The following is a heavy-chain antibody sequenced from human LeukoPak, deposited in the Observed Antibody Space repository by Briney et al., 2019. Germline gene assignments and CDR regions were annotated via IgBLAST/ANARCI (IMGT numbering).Heavy chain of an antibody. D-gene: IGHD6-19*01. J-gene: IGHJ4*02. Sequence: GGSLRLSCAASGFTFSTYWLSWVRQAPGKGLEWVANIKQDGSEEAYVDSVKGRFTISRDNAKSSLYLQMNSLRAEDTAVYYCAGGSGWLIEVYWGQGSLVTVSS. CDR1: GFTFSTYW. V-gene: IGHV3-7*01. CDR2: IKQDGSEE. CDR3: AGGSGWLIEVY.